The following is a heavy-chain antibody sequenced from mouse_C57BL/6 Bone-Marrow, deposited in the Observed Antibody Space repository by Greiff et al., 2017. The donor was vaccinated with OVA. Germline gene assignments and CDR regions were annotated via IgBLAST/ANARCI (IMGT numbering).Heavy chain of an antibody. Sequence: VQLQQSGAELVRPGASVKLSCTASGFNIKDDYMHWVKQRPEQGLEWIGWIDPENGDTEYASKFQGKATITADTSSNTAYLQLSSLTSEDTAVYYCTKGTTGDYWGQGTTLTVSS. CDR3: TKGTTGDY. CDR2: IDPENGDT. J-gene: IGHJ2*01. V-gene: IGHV14-4*01. CDR1: GFNIKDDY. D-gene: IGHD1-1*01.